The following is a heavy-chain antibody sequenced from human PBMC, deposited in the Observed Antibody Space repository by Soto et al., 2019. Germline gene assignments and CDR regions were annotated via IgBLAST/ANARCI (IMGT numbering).Heavy chain of an antibody. Sequence: HLLESGGGLVQPGGSLRLSCVASGFIFRSYGMNWVRQAPGKGLEWVSGISDSGTSTYYADSVKGRFTVSRDNSKDTLYLEVSSLRAEDAAIYYCAKSGAIPLYYMDVWGKGTTVTVSS. CDR2: ISDSGTST. CDR1: GFIFRSYG. J-gene: IGHJ6*03. D-gene: IGHD3-10*01. V-gene: IGHV3-23*01. CDR3: AKSGAIPLYYMDV.